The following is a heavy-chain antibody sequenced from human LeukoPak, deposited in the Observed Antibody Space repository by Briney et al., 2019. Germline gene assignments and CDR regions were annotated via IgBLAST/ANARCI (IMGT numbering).Heavy chain of an antibody. Sequence: GRSLRLSCVVSGFTFSSYGMHWVRQTPGKGLEWVAVIWFDGSNEYYADSVKGRFTISRDNAKNSLYLQMNSLRAEDTALYYCAKAFYGGNPTFFDYWGQGTLVTVSS. CDR1: GFTFSSYG. J-gene: IGHJ4*02. D-gene: IGHD4-23*01. CDR3: AKAFYGGNPTFFDY. CDR2: IWFDGSNE. V-gene: IGHV3-33*03.